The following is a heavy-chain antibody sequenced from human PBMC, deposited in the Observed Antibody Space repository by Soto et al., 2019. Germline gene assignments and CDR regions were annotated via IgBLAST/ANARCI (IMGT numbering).Heavy chain of an antibody. CDR1: GGSISGYY. V-gene: IGHV4-4*07. CDR2: IYSSGST. J-gene: IGHJ6*02. CDR3: ARDPDGKDFYYGLDV. D-gene: IGHD2-15*01. Sequence: QVQLQESGPGLVKPSETLSLTCTVSGGSISGYYCSWIRQPAGKGLEWIGRIYSSGSTNYNPSLKSRVTMSVDMAKNQFSLKLSSVTAADSAVYYCARDPDGKDFYYGLDVLGQGTTVTVSS.